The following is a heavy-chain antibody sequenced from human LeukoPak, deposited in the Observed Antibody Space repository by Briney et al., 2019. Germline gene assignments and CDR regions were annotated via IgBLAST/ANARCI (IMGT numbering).Heavy chain of an antibody. CDR2: INPNSGDT. J-gene: IGHJ6*03. CDR3: ARDTYYYYYYMDV. Sequence: ASVKVSCKASGYSFTGYYMHWVRQAPGQGLEWMGWINPNSGDTNYAQKFQGRVSMTRDTSISTAYMELSRLRSDDTAVYYCARDTYYYYYYMDVWGKGTTVTISS. V-gene: IGHV1-2*02. CDR1: GYSFTGYY.